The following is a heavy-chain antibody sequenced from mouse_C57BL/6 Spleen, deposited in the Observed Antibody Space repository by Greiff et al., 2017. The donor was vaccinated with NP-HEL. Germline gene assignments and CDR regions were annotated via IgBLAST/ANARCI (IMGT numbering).Heavy chain of an antibody. D-gene: IGHD2-4*01. J-gene: IGHJ3*01. Sequence: VQLQQPGAELVRPGSSVKLSCKASGYTFTSYWMDWVKQRPGQGLEWIGNIYPSDSETHYNQKFKDKATLTVDKSSSTAYMQLSSLTSEDSAVYYCARARGDYGWFAYWGQGTLVTVSA. CDR1: GYTFTSYW. V-gene: IGHV1-61*01. CDR2: IYPSDSET. CDR3: ARARGDYGWFAY.